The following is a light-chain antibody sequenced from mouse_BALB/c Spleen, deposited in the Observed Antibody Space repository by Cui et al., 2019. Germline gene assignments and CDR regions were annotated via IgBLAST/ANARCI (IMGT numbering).Light chain of an antibody. J-gene: IGKJ4*01. CDR3: HQYHRSPFT. CDR1: SSVSSSY. CDR2: STS. Sequence: QIVLTQSPAITSASLGERVTMTCTASSSVSSSYLHWYQQKPGSSPKLWIYSTSNLASGVPARFSGSGSGTSYSLTISSMEAEDAATYYCHQYHRSPFTFGSGTKLEIK. V-gene: IGKV4-74*01.